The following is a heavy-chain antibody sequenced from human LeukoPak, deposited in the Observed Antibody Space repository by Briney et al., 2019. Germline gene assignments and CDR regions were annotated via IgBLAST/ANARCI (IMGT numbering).Heavy chain of an antibody. J-gene: IGHJ4*02. Sequence: GGPLRLSCAASEFTFSSYWMSWVRQAPGKGLEWVANIKQDGSEKYYVDSVKGRFTISRDNAKNSLYLQMNSLRAEDTAVYYCARAGRYYDSSGYYYLRLFDCWGQGTLVTVSS. CDR2: IKQDGSEK. D-gene: IGHD3-22*01. CDR1: EFTFSSYW. CDR3: ARAGRYYDSSGYYYLRLFDC. V-gene: IGHV3-7*01.